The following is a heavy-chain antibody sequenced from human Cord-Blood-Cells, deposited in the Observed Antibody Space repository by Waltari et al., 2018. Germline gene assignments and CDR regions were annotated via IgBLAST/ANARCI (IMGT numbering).Heavy chain of an antibody. CDR1: GFTFSSYA. Sequence: QVQLVESGGGVVQPGRSLRLSCAASGFTFSSYAMHWVRPAPGKGLDGVGVISNDGSNKYYADSVKGRFTISRDNSKNTLYLQMNSLRAEDTAVYYCARDDQDILTGYYFDYWGQGTLVTVSS. CDR3: ARDDQDILTGYYFDY. D-gene: IGHD3-9*01. CDR2: ISNDGSNK. V-gene: IGHV3-30-3*01. J-gene: IGHJ4*02.